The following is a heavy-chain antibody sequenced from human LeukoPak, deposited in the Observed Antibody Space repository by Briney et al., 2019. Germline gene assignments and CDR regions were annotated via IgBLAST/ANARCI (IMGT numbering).Heavy chain of an antibody. CDR3: ARGRNYDILTGYYRGWFDP. J-gene: IGHJ5*02. CDR1: GYTFTSYA. CDR2: INAGNGNT. D-gene: IGHD3-9*01. Sequence: ASVKVSFKASGYTFTSYAMHWVRQAPGQRLEWMGWINAGNGNTKYSQKFPGRVTITRDTSASTAYMELSSLRSEDTAVYYCARGRNYDILTGYYRGWFDPWGQGTLVTVSS. V-gene: IGHV1-3*01.